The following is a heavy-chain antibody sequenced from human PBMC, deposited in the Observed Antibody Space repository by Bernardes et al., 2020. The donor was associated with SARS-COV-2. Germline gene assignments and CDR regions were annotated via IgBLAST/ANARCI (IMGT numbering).Heavy chain of an antibody. V-gene: IGHV4-59*08. CDR1: GGSISSYY. D-gene: IGHD2-21*01. CDR2: IYYSGST. J-gene: IGHJ6*02. Sequence: TLSLTCTVSGGSISSYYWSWNRQPPGTGLEWIGYIYYSGSTNYNPSHKSRGTISVNTSNNQFSLKLSSVNAADTAVDYCSSALYCGGDCPYYCYGMDVWGQGTTVTVSS. CDR3: SSALYCGGDCPYYCYGMDV.